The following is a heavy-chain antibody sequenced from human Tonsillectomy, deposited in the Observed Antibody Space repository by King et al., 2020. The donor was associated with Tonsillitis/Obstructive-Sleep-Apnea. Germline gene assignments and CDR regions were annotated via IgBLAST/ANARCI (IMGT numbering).Heavy chain of an antibody. J-gene: IGHJ3*02. Sequence: VQLVESGGGLVQPGGSLRLSCAASGFTFSSYEMNWVRQAPGKGLEWVSYISSSGSTIYYADSVKGRFTISRDNAKNSLYLQMNSLRAEDTAVYYCARLVVVVVAATHSGFDIWGQGTMVTVSS. CDR3: ARLVVVVVAATHSGFDI. V-gene: IGHV3-48*03. CDR1: GFTFSSYE. CDR2: ISSSGSTI. D-gene: IGHD2-15*01.